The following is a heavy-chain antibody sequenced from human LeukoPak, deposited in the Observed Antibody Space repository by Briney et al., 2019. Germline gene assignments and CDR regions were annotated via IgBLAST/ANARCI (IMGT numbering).Heavy chain of an antibody. V-gene: IGHV3-21*01. J-gene: IGHJ4*02. CDR2: INKSRSYI. D-gene: IGHD3-9*01. CDR3: ARAQNHDILTGALDY. CDR1: GFTLSIYT. Sequence: GGSLRLSCAASGFTLSIYTMNWVRQAPGKGLEWVTTINKSRSYIYYADSVNGRFTISRHNAKNSLYLQMNSLRADDRAVYYCARAQNHDILTGALDYWGEGTLVTVSS.